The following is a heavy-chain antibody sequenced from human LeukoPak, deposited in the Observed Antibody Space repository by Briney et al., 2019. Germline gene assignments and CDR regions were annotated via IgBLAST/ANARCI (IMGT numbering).Heavy chain of an antibody. CDR3: AKVADSSGWYYFDY. J-gene: IGHJ4*02. V-gene: IGHV3-9*03. Sequence: SLRLSCAASGFTFDDYAMHWVRQAPGKGLEWVSGISWNSGSIGYADSVKGRFTISRDNAKNSLYLQMNSLRAEDMALYYCAKVADSSGWYYFDYWGQGTLVTVSS. CDR1: GFTFDDYA. D-gene: IGHD6-19*01. CDR2: ISWNSGSI.